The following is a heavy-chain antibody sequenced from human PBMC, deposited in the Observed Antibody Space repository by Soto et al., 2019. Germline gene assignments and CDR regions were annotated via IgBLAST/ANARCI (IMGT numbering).Heavy chain of an antibody. D-gene: IGHD5-12*01. CDR1: GFTLSRYA. V-gene: IGHV3-23*01. CDR3: AKDGNSGYTKEYYYYYYIDV. CDR2: ISGSGGST. Sequence: EVQLLESGVGLVQPGGALRPSCAASGFTLSRYAMSWVRQAPGKGLEWVSAISGSGGSTYYADSVKGRFTISRDKSKKTLYLQTNRLRAEDTAVYYCAKDGNSGYTKEYYYYYYIDVWGKGTPVTVSS. J-gene: IGHJ6*03.